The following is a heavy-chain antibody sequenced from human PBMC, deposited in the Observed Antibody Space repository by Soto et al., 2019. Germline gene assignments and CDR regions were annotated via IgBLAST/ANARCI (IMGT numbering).Heavy chain of an antibody. D-gene: IGHD3-3*01. CDR1: GYPVTAYY. V-gene: IGHV1-2*02. Sequence: QLHLVQSGAVVKKPGASVTVSCSASGYPVTAYYMHWVRQAPGRGVEWMGGINPATGAAKYTQTFQGRFTMTRDTATSTVFMELSGLTSEDTAVFYCARGGGVGVAGSAAFDMWGQGTLVTVSS. CDR3: ARGGGVGVAGSAAFDM. J-gene: IGHJ3*02. CDR2: INPATGAA.